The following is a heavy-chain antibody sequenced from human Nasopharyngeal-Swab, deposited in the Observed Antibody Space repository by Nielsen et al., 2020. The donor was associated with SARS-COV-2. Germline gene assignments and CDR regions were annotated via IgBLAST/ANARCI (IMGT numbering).Heavy chain of an antibody. CDR3: AKEGSGSPALS. CDR2: ALHDGRT. J-gene: IGHJ5*02. Sequence: WIRQPPGKGLEWIGGALHDGRTSYHSTLESRVTISIDTSRNQFSLRLTSVTAADTAVYYCAKEGSGSPALSWGQGILVTVSS. D-gene: IGHD1-26*01. V-gene: IGHV4-4*02.